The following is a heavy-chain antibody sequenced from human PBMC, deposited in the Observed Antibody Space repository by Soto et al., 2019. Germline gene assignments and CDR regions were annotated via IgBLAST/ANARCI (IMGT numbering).Heavy chain of an antibody. CDR3: ARLVVVAPVANA. Sequence: SETLSLTCSVSGGSINYNSYYWGWIRQPPGKGLEWVGGIFYTGTTYYSPSMKDLVTISVDTSKNSVSLNLTSVTAADTAVYFCARLVVVAPVANAWGQGTLVTGSS. J-gene: IGHJ5*02. CDR1: GGSINYNSYY. V-gene: IGHV4-39*02. CDR2: IFYTGTT. D-gene: IGHD2-2*01.